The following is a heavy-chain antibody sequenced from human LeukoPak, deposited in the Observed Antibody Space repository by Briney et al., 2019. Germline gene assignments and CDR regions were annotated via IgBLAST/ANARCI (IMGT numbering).Heavy chain of an antibody. CDR3: AKDHFSGEPIQH. V-gene: IGHV3-23*01. J-gene: IGHJ1*01. CDR1: GFTFTNFA. Sequence: GGSLRLSCAASGFTFTNFAMNWVRQAPGKGLEWVSSISESGDDTAYADSVKGRFTISRDNSRNTLYLQMISLRAEDTAVYYCAKDHFSGEPIQHWGQGTLVTVSS. D-gene: IGHD3-3*02. CDR2: ISESGDDT.